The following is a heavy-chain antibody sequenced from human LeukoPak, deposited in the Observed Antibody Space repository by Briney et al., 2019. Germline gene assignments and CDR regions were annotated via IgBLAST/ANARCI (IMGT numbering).Heavy chain of an antibody. V-gene: IGHV1-69*13. J-gene: IGHJ5*02. Sequence: ASVTVSCMASGYTFIDYYMHWVRQAPGQGLEWMGWIFSVFGTADYAQKFQDRLTITADESTGTAYMELSSRRAEVTAMYYCARWDAHYLEGNNWFEPWGQGTLVTVSS. D-gene: IGHD3-3*01. CDR1: GYTFIDYY. CDR3: ARWDAHYLEGNNWFEP. CDR2: IFSVFGTA.